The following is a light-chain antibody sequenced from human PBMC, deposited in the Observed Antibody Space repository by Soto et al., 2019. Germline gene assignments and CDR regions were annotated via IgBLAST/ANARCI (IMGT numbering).Light chain of an antibody. J-gene: IGKJ4*01. CDR2: DAS. Sequence: AIQLTQSPSSLSASVGDRVTITCRASQGISSALAWYQQKPGKAPKLLIYDASSLESGVPSRFSGSGSGTDFTLTISSLQPEDFATDYCQQFILFGGGTKVEIK. V-gene: IGKV1-13*02. CDR1: QGISSA. CDR3: QQFIL.